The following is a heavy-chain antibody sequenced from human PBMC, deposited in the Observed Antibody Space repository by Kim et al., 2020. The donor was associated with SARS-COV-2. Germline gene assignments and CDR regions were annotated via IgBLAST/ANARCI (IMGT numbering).Heavy chain of an antibody. CDR1: GFTFSSYW. V-gene: IGHV3-74*01. Sequence: GGSLRLSCAASGFTFSSYWMHWVRQAPGKGLVWVSRINSDGSSTSYADSVKGRFTISRDNAKNTLYLQMNSLRAEDTAVYYCARVGPGDYYYYGMDVWGQGTTVTVSS. J-gene: IGHJ6*02. CDR3: ARVGPGDYYYYGMDV. CDR2: INSDGSST.